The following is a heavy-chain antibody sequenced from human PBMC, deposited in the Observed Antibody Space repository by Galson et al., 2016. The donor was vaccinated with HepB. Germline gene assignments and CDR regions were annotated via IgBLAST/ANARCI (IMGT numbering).Heavy chain of an antibody. CDR3: ARGYGMDV. V-gene: IGHV3-66*01. CDR2: IYGGGTT. CDR1: GFTVGSNY. J-gene: IGHJ6*02. Sequence: SLRLSCAASGFTVGSNYMSWVRQAPGKGLEWVSVIYGGGTTYYADSVKDTFTISRDNSKNTVHLQMTSLRVEDTAVYYCARGYGMDVWGQGTTVTVSS.